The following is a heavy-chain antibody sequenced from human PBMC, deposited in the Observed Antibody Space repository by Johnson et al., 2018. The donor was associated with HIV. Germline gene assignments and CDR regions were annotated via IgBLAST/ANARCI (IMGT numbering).Heavy chain of an antibody. CDR1: GFTFSSYA. V-gene: IGHV3-20*04. CDR3: ARGKGAAAGLEAFDI. D-gene: IGHD6-13*01. Sequence: MLLVESGGGLVQPGGSLRLSCAASGFTFSSYAMSWVRQAPGKGLEWVSSINWNGGNTEYKESVKGRFTISRDNAKNSLYLQMNSLRVEDTALYYCARGKGAAAGLEAFDIWGQGSMVTFSS. CDR2: INWNGGNT. J-gene: IGHJ3*02.